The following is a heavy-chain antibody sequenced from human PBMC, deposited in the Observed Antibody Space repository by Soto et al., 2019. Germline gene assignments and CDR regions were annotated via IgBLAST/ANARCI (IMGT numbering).Heavy chain of an antibody. CDR2: IYPGDSDT. V-gene: IGHV5-51*01. CDR3: ASPCYYYDSSGTDALDI. D-gene: IGHD3-22*01. CDR1: GYSFTSYW. J-gene: IGHJ3*02. Sequence: AGESLKISCMGSGYSFTSYWIGWVRQMPGKGLEWMGIIYPGDSDTRYSPSFQGQVTISADKSISTAYLQWSSLKASDTAMYYCASPCYYYDSSGTDALDIWGQGTMVTVSS.